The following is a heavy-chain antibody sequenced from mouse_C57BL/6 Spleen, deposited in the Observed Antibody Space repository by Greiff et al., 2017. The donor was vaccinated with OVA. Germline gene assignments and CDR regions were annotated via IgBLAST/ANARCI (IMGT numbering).Heavy chain of an antibody. CDR2: IYPRSGNT. Sequence: VKLQQSGAELARPGASVKLSCKASGYTFTSYGISWVKQRTGQGLEWIGEIYPRSGNTYYNEKFKGKATLTADKSSSTAYMELRSLTSEDSAVYFCARYDYDEGPPYYAMDYWGQGTSVTVSS. CDR3: ARYDYDEGPPYYAMDY. D-gene: IGHD2-4*01. V-gene: IGHV1-81*01. J-gene: IGHJ4*01. CDR1: GYTFTSYG.